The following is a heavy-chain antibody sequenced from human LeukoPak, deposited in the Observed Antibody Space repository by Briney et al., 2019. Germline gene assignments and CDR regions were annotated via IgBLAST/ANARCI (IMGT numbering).Heavy chain of an antibody. J-gene: IGHJ3*02. Sequence: GGSLRLSCAASGFTFSSYTMNWVRQAPGKGLEWVSSISTSSSYIYYADSVKGRFTISRDNAKNSLYLQMNSLRAEDTAVYYCARFSNLLCFDIWGQGTMVTVAS. CDR1: GFTFSSYT. D-gene: IGHD2-21*01. V-gene: IGHV3-21*01. CDR2: ISTSSSYI. CDR3: ARFSNLLCFDI.